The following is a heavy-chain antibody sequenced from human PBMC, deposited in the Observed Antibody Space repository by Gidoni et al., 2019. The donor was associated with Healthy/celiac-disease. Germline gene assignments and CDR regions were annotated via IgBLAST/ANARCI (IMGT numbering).Heavy chain of an antibody. D-gene: IGHD1-26*01. CDR2: IYTSGST. J-gene: IGHJ3*02. CDR3: AREKNRGSYSKRRDAFDI. CDR1: GGSIRSGSYY. V-gene: IGHV4-61*02. Sequence: QVQLQESGPGLVKPSQTLSLTCTVSGGSIRSGSYYWSWIRQPAGKGLEWIGRIYTSGSTNYNPSLKSRVTMSVDTSKNQFSLKLSSVTAADTAVYYCAREKNRGSYSKRRDAFDIWGQGTMVTVSS.